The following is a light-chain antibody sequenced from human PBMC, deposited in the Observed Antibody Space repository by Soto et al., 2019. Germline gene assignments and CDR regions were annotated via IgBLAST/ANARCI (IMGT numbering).Light chain of an antibody. V-gene: IGKV3-20*01. J-gene: IGKJ2*01. Sequence: ESMLTQSPGTLSLSPGDRATLFCRTSQTIANKYLTWYQQKPGQAPRLLIYGASIRATGVPDRFTGSGSGTGFTLTISSLEPEDFAVYYCQQFGKSRPAFTFGQGTKLEI. CDR3: QQFGKSRPAFT. CDR1: QTIANKY. CDR2: GAS.